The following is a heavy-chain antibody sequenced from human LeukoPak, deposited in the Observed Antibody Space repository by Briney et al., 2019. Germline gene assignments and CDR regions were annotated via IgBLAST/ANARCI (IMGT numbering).Heavy chain of an antibody. CDR2: VSGGGETT. J-gene: IGHJ1*01. V-gene: IGHV3-23*01. D-gene: IGHD2-2*01. Sequence: GGSLRLSCAATGFTFSSNAMSWVRQAPGKGLEWVSAVSGGGETTYYADSVKGRFTIFRDNPKNTLYLQMNSLRAEDTAVYYCARSTTSYCSSTSGDHWGQGTLVTVSS. CDR3: ARSTTSYCSSTSGDH. CDR1: GFTFSSNA.